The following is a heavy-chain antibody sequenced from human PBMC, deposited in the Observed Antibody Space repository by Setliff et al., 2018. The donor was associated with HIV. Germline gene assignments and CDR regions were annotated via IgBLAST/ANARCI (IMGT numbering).Heavy chain of an antibody. CDR3: ARQSTVAAAGFDF. V-gene: IGHV4-34*01. J-gene: IGHJ4*02. CDR1: GGSFSGHS. CDR2: INRSGSA. Sequence: PSETLSLTCAVYGGSFSGHSWTWIRQPPGKGLEWIGEINRSGSANYNRSLKSRVTMSVDTSKRQFSLKLDSVTAADTAMYYCARQSTVAAAGFDFWGQGTLVTVSS. D-gene: IGHD6-13*01.